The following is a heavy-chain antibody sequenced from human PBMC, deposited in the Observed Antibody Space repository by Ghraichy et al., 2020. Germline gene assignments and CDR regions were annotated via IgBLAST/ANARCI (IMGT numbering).Heavy chain of an antibody. D-gene: IGHD3-3*01. Sequence: GGSLRLSCVASGFTFSSYAMSWVRQAPGKGLEWVSAISGSGGSTYYADSVKGRFTISRDNSKNTLYLQMNSLRAEDTAVYYCAKSSADITIFGVVIPYYYYGMDVWGQGTTVTVSS. CDR2: ISGSGGST. V-gene: IGHV3-23*01. CDR3: AKSSADITIFGVVIPYYYYGMDV. CDR1: GFTFSSYA. J-gene: IGHJ6*02.